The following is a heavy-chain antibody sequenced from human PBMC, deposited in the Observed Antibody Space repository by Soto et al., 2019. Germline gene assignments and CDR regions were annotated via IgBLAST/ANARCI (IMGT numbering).Heavy chain of an antibody. CDR3: ARGGYRGYDFLLDV. D-gene: IGHD5-12*01. J-gene: IGHJ6*02. CDR1: GGTFSSYA. Sequence: SVKVSCKASGGTFSSYAISWVRQAPGQGLEWMGGIIPIFGTANYAQKFQGRVTITADESTSTAYMELSSLRSEDTAVYYCARGGYRGYDFLLDVWGQGTTVTVSS. CDR2: IIPIFGTA. V-gene: IGHV1-69*13.